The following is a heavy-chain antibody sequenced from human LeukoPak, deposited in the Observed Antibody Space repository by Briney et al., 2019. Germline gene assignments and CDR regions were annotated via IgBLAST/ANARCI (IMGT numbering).Heavy chain of an antibody. D-gene: IGHD5-12*01. Sequence: PGGSLRLSCAASGFTFSSYSMNWVRQAPGKGLEWVSSISSSSSYIYYADSVKGRFTISRDNAKNSLYLQMNSLRAEDTAVYYCARNFPSGNGFLDYWGQGTLVTVSS. CDR1: GFTFSSYS. CDR2: ISSSSSYI. J-gene: IGHJ4*02. CDR3: ARNFPSGNGFLDY. V-gene: IGHV3-21*01.